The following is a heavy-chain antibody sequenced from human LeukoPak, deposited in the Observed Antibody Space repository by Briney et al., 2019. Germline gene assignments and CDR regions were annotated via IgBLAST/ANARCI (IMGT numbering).Heavy chain of an antibody. CDR3: AKDGPASWGYFDY. Sequence: GGSLRLSCAASGFTFRSYAMNWVRRAPGKGLEWVSTISGSGSSTYYADSVKGRFTISRDNSKNTLYLLMNSLRAEDTAEYYCAKDGPASWGYFDYWGQGTLVTVSS. CDR2: ISGSGSST. V-gene: IGHV3-23*01. CDR1: GFTFRSYA. D-gene: IGHD3-16*01. J-gene: IGHJ4*02.